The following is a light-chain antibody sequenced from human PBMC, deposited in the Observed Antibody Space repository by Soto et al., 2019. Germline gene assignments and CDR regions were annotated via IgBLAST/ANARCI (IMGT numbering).Light chain of an antibody. J-gene: IGKJ2*01. Sequence: IQLTQSPSSLSASVGDRVTITCRASQGISSYLAWYQQKPGKAPKLLIYAASTLQSGVPPRFSGSGSGTDFTLTISSLQPEDFATYYCQQYNSYSGYTFGQGTKLEIK. V-gene: IGKV1-9*01. CDR3: QQYNSYSGYT. CDR1: QGISSY. CDR2: AAS.